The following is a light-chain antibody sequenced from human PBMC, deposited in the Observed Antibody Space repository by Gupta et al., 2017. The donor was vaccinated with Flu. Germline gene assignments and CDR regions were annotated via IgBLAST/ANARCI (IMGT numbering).Light chain of an antibody. CDR2: RDY. J-gene: IGLJ2*01. V-gene: IGLV1-40*01. CDR1: TSNIGPSFD. Sequence: QSVLTQPPSVSGAPGQRVTISCTGSTSNIGPSFDIHWYQQVPGTAPKLLIYRDYRRPSGVPDRFSGSKSGTSASLAITGLQVEDEAYYYCQSYDSSLSGSIFGGGTKLTVL. CDR3: QSYDSSLSGSI.